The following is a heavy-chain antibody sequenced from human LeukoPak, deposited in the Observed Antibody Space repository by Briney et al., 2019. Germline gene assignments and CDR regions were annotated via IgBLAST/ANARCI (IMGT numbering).Heavy chain of an antibody. CDR2: ISYDGSNK. V-gene: IGHV3-30*03. D-gene: IGHD6-13*01. J-gene: IGHJ6*02. CDR1: GFTFSSYG. CDR3: ASGAAAGTKYYYGMDV. Sequence: PGGSLRLSCAASGFTFSSYGMRWVRQAPGKGLEWVAVISYDGSNKYYADSVKGRFTISRDNSKNTLYLQMNSLRAEDTAVYYCASGAAAGTKYYYGMDVWGQGTTVTVSS.